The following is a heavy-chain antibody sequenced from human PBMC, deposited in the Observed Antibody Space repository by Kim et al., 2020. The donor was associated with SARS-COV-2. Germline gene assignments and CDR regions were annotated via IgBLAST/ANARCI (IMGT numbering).Heavy chain of an antibody. Sequence: GESLKISCKCSGYSFTSYWIGWVRQMPGKGLEWMGIIYPGDSDTRYSPSFQGQVTISADKSISTAYLQWSSLKASGTAMYYCARLAGSYCPRFGVDPWGQGALGTVSS. CDR3: ARLAGSYCPRFGVDP. D-gene: IGHD1-26*01. CDR1: GYSFTSYW. J-gene: IGHJ5*02. CDR2: IYPGDSDT. V-gene: IGHV5-51*01.